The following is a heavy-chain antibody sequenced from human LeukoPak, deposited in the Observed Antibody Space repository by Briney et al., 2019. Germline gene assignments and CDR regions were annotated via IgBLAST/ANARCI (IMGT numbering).Heavy chain of an antibody. Sequence: PGGSLRLSCAASGFIFSPYAMSWVRQAPGKGLEWVAGIAGGDDRFYADSVKGRFSISRDNSKNTLYLQMNSLRAEDTAVYYCAKDPGRIAVAGTSFDYWGQGTLVTVSP. CDR2: IAGGDDR. D-gene: IGHD6-19*01. CDR3: AKDPGRIAVAGTSFDY. J-gene: IGHJ4*02. V-gene: IGHV3-23*01. CDR1: GFIFSPYA.